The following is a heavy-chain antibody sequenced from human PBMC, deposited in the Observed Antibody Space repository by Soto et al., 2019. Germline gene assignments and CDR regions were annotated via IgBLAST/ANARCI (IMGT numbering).Heavy chain of an antibody. CDR1: GFTFSRYV. Sequence: GGSLRLSCAAAGFTFSRYVMHWVRQVPGKGLECVAVLWSDGSNQRYADSVKGRFTISRDNSKNTLYLQMNSLRAEDTAMYYCARESYVDYVSDHWGQGTLVIVSS. CDR2: LWSDGSNQ. J-gene: IGHJ4*02. V-gene: IGHV3-33*01. D-gene: IGHD3-16*01. CDR3: ARESYVDYVSDH.